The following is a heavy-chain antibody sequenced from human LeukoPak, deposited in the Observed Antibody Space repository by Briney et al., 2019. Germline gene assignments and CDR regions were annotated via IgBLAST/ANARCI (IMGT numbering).Heavy chain of an antibody. CDR3: AEGGGNEYSGSHDAFDI. D-gene: IGHD6-6*01. CDR2: ISGSGGST. Sequence: GGSLRLSCAASGFTFSSYAMSWVRQAPGKGLEWVSAISGSGGSTYYADSVKGRFTISRDNSKNTLYLQMNSLRAEDTAIYYCAEGGGNEYSGSHDAFDIWGQGTMVTVSS. J-gene: IGHJ3*02. CDR1: GFTFSSYA. V-gene: IGHV3-23*01.